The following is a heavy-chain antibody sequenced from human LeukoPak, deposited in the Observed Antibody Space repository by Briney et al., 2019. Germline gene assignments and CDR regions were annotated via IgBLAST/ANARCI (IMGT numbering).Heavy chain of an antibody. CDR2: INPNSGGT. V-gene: IGHV1-2*02. J-gene: IGHJ5*02. D-gene: IGHD6-13*01. Sequence: ASVKVSCKASGYTFTGYYMHWVRQAPGQGLEWMGWINPNSGGTNYAQKFQGRVTMTRDTSISTAYMELSSLRSEDTAVYYCARGDGEAASLWENWFDPWGQGTLVTVSS. CDR3: ARGDGEAASLWENWFDP. CDR1: GYTFTGYY.